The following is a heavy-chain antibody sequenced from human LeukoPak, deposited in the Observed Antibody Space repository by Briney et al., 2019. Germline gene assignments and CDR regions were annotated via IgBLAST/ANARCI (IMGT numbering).Heavy chain of an antibody. Sequence: PTETLSLTCTVSGYSISSGYYWGWIRQPPGKGLEWIGNKYHSGNTYYNPSLKSRVTISVDASKNQISLKLSSVTAADTAVYYCARIRGGISPIDYWGQGTLVTVSS. V-gene: IGHV4-38-2*02. D-gene: IGHD6-13*01. CDR1: GYSISSGYY. CDR2: KYHSGNT. J-gene: IGHJ4*02. CDR3: ARIRGGISPIDY.